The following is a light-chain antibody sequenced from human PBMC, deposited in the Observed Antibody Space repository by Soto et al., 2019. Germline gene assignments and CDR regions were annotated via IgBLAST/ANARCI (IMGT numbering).Light chain of an antibody. V-gene: IGKV1-9*01. CDR1: QGISDY. CDR3: QQFNAYPLT. CDR2: GAS. Sequence: DIQLTQSPSFLSASVGDRVTISCRASQGISDYLAWYQQKPGKAPNLLIYGASTLQSGVPSRFSGSASVTEFTLTISSLQPEDFATYFCQQFNAYPLTFGGGTKLEIK. J-gene: IGKJ4*01.